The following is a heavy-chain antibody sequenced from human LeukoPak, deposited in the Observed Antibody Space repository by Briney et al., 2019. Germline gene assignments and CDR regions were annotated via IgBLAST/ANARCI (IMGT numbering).Heavy chain of an antibody. D-gene: IGHD2-2*01. Sequence: GGSLRLSCAASGFTFSDYYMSWIRQAPGKGLEWVSYISSSGSTIYYADSVEGRFTISRDNAKNSLYLQMNSLRAEDTAVYYCAKDVNFRVVPAAMENYWGQGTLVTVSS. V-gene: IGHV3-11*01. J-gene: IGHJ4*02. CDR1: GFTFSDYY. CDR3: AKDVNFRVVPAAMENY. CDR2: ISSSGSTI.